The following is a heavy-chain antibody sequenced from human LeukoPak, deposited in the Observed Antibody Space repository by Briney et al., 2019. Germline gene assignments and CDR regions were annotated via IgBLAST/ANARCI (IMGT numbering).Heavy chain of an antibody. D-gene: IGHD5-24*01. V-gene: IGHV1-8*01. J-gene: IGHJ4*02. Sequence: ASVTVSCTASGYTFTSYDINWVRQAPGQGLEWMGWMNPNSGNTGYAQKFQGRVTMTRNTSISTAYMELSSLRSEDTAVYYCAISRDGYNFFDYWGQGTLVTVSS. CDR2: MNPNSGNT. CDR3: AISRDGYNFFDY. CDR1: GYTFTSYD.